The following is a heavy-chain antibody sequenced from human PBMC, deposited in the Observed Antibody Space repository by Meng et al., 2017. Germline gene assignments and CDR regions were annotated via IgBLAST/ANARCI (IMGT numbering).Heavy chain of an antibody. CDR2: IYSGGST. J-gene: IGHJ4*02. CDR1: GFSVTTSY. Sequence: LAGDGGGVTPPGGSLTLSGTALGFSVTTSYMCWGRQAPGKGLEWVSVIYSGGSTYYADSGKGRFSISRDNSKNTLYLQKYSLRAEDTAVYFCARDSSSGWYHNYWGQGTLVTVSS. CDR3: ARDSSSGWYHNY. V-gene: IGHV3-53*01. D-gene: IGHD6-19*01.